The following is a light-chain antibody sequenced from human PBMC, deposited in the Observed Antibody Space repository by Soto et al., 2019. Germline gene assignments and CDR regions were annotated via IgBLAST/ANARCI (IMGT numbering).Light chain of an antibody. CDR3: QQLHDYPIT. Sequence: LLTQSPSSLSASVGDRATITCLARQGIDSSFALYQQKPGNTPKLLNYAAYRVQSGVPTRSSGSRSGTDFTLTISSLQPEDFATYYCQQLHDYPITFGQGTRLEIK. V-gene: IGKV1-9*01. CDR1: QGIDSS. J-gene: IGKJ5*01. CDR2: AAY.